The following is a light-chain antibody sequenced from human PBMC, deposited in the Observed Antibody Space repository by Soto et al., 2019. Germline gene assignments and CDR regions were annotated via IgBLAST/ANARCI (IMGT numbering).Light chain of an antibody. V-gene: IGLV2-8*01. J-gene: IGLJ2*01. Sequence: QSALTQPPSASGSPGQSVTISCTGTSSDVGGYNYVSWYQQHPGKAPKLMIYEVSRRPSGVPDRFSGSKSGNTASLTVSGLQAEDEAHYYCSSYAGSNNVVVFGGGTKVTVL. CDR3: SSYAGSNNVVV. CDR2: EVS. CDR1: SSDVGGYNY.